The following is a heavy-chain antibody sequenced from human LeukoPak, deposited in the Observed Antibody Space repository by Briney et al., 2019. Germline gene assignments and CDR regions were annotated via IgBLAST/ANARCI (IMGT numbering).Heavy chain of an antibody. Sequence: SETLSLTCTVSGGSISSYYWSWVRQPPGKGLEWIGYIYYSGSTNYNPSLKSRVTISVDTSKNQFSLKLSSVTAADTAVYYGARQSAGYQWELPRNVRRGWFDPWGQGNLVTVSS. D-gene: IGHD1-26*01. CDR2: IYYSGST. V-gene: IGHV4-59*01. J-gene: IGHJ5*02. CDR3: ARQSAGYQWELPRNVRRGWFDP. CDR1: GGSISSYY.